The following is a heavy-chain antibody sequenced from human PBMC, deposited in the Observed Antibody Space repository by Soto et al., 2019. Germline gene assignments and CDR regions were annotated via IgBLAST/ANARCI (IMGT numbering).Heavy chain of an antibody. D-gene: IGHD1-26*01. CDR3: AXGGLYYSYGMDV. CDR2: TSSAGSTI. V-gene: IGHV3-48*02. CDR1: GFTFSNYG. J-gene: IGHJ6*02. Sequence: EVQLVESGGGLVQPGGSLRLSCEASGFTFSNYGMNWVRQAPGKGLEWISYTSSAGSTIYYADSVRGRFTTSRDNARNSLYLQMSSLRDGDTAVYYXAXGGLYYSYGMDVWGQGTTVTVSS.